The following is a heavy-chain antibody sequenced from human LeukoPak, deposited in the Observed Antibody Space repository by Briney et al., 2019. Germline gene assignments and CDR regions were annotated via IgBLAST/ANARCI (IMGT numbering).Heavy chain of an antibody. CDR2: IYGAETA. D-gene: IGHD3-22*01. J-gene: IGHJ5*01. Sequence: GGSLRLSFAVSGFSVSSNYMHWVRQAPGKGLQWVAVIYGAETANYADSVRGRFTISRDNAENTLYLQMNNLRVEDTALYYCGTMSNYDSGGYYDSWGLGTLVTVSS. CDR3: GTMSNYDSGGYYDS. CDR1: GFSVSSNY. V-gene: IGHV3-53*01.